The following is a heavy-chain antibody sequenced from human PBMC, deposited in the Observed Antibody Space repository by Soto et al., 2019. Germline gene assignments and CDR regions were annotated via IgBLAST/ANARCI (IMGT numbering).Heavy chain of an antibody. CDR3: ARDSPDRYCSGGSCYTLDY. Sequence: ASVKVSCKASGYTFTSYGISWVRQAPGQGLEWMGWISAYNGNTNYAQKLQGRVTMTTDTSTSTAYMELRSLRSDDTAVYYCARDSPDRYCSGGSCYTLDYCGQGTLVTV. CDR2: ISAYNGNT. CDR1: GYTFTSYG. J-gene: IGHJ4*02. D-gene: IGHD2-15*01. V-gene: IGHV1-18*01.